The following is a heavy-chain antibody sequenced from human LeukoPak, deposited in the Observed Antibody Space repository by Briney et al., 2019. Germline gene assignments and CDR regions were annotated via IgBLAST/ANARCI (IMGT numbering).Heavy chain of an antibody. CDR2: INPSGGST. CDR3: ARVGAIVVVPAAISIGYYYGMDV. Sequence: ASVKVSCKASGYTFTSYYMHWVRQAPGQGLEWMGIINPSGGSTSYAQKFQGRVTMTRDTSTSTVYMELSSLRSEDTAVYYCARVGAIVVVPAAISIGYYYGMDVWGQGTTVTVSS. J-gene: IGHJ6*02. V-gene: IGHV1-46*01. D-gene: IGHD2-2*02. CDR1: GYTFTSYY.